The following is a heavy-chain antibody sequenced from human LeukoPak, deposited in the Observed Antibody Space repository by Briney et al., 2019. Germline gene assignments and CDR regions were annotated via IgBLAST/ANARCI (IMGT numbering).Heavy chain of an antibody. Sequence: GGSLRLSCAASGFTLSSYGMHWVRQAPGKGLEWVSAISGSGGSTYYADSVKGRFTISRDNSKNTLYLQMNSLRAEDTAVYYCAKGSYYYYYMDVWGKGTTVTVSS. CDR2: ISGSGGST. J-gene: IGHJ6*03. CDR3: AKGSYYYYYMDV. V-gene: IGHV3-23*01. CDR1: GFTLSSYG.